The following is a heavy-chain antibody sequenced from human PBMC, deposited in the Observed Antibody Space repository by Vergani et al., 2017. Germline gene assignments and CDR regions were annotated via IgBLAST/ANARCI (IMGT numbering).Heavy chain of an antibody. CDR1: GFTFDDYG. D-gene: IGHD3-10*01. CDR2: INWNGGST. CDR3: AREAGRGVIYYYYGMDV. Sequence: EVQLVESGGGVVRPGGSLRLSCAASGFTFDDYGMSWVRQAPGKGLEWVSGINWNGGSTGYADSVKGRFTISRDNAKNSLYLQMNSLRAEDTAVYYCAREAGRGVIYYYYGMDVWGQGTTVTVSS. V-gene: IGHV3-20*04. J-gene: IGHJ6*02.